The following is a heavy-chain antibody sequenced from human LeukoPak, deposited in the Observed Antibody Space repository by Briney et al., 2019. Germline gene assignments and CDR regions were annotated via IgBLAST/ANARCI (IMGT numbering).Heavy chain of an antibody. Sequence: GGSLRLSCAASGFTFDDYGMSWVRQAPGKGLEWVSGINWNGGSTGYADSVKGRFTISRDNAKNSLYLQMNSLRAEDTALYHCARDKGGWYEFDYWGQGTLVTVSS. CDR1: GFTFDDYG. D-gene: IGHD6-19*01. CDR2: INWNGGST. V-gene: IGHV3-20*01. CDR3: ARDKGGWYEFDY. J-gene: IGHJ4*02.